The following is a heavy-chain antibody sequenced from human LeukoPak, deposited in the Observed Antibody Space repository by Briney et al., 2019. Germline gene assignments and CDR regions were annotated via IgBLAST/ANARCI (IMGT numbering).Heavy chain of an antibody. CDR1: GYTFTGYY. D-gene: IGHD5-18*01. J-gene: IGHJ4*02. CDR3: ARSRYTAMVSFDY. Sequence: ASVKASCKASGYTFTGYYMHWVRQAPGQGLEWMGRINPNSGGTNYAQKFQGRVTMTRDTSISTAYMELSRLRSDDTAVYYCARSRYTAMVSFDYWGQGTLVTVSS. V-gene: IGHV1-2*06. CDR2: INPNSGGT.